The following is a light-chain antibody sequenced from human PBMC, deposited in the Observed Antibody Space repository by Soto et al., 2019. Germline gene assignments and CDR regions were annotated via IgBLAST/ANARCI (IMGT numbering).Light chain of an antibody. CDR3: CSYAGTSAHTV. CDR1: SSDVGGYNL. CDR2: EVS. Sequence: QSALTQPASVSGSPGQSITISCTGTSSDVGGYNLVSWYQQHPGKAPKLMISEVSKRPSGISDRFSGSKSGSTASLTISRLQAEDEADYYCCSYAGTSAHTVFGGGTQLTVL. V-gene: IGLV2-23*02. J-gene: IGLJ7*01.